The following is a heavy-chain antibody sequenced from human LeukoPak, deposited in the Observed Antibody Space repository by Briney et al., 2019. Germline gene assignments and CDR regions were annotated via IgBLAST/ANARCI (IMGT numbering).Heavy chain of an antibody. CDR1: GFTFSDYY. CDR2: ISSSGSTI. J-gene: IGHJ5*02. Sequence: GGSLRRSCAASGFTFSDYYMSWIRQAPGKGLEWVSYISSSGSTIYYADSVKGRFTISRDNAKNSLYLQMNSLRAEDTAVYYCARGGYSSSWYWFDPWGQGTLVTVSS. D-gene: IGHD6-13*01. V-gene: IGHV3-11*01. CDR3: ARGGYSSSWYWFDP.